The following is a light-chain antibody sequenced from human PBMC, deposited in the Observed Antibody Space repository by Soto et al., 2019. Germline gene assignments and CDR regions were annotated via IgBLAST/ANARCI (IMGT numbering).Light chain of an antibody. Sequence: QAVVTQEHSLTVSPGGTVTLTCASSTGAVTSGYYANWFQQKPGQAPRALISSTSNKHSWTPARFSGSLLGGKAALTLSGVQPEDEAEYYCLLFYRDAWVFGGGTKLTVL. CDR3: LLFYRDAWV. V-gene: IGLV7-43*01. J-gene: IGLJ3*02. CDR1: TGAVTSGYY. CDR2: STS.